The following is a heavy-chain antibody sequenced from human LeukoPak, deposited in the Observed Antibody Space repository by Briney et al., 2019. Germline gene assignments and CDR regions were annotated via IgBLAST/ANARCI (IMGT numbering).Heavy chain of an antibody. J-gene: IGHJ5*02. Sequence: ASVKVSCKASGYTFTSYDINWVRQATGQGLEWMGWMNPSSVNTGYAQKFQGRVTMTRNTSISTAYMDLSSLRSEDTAVYYCARGTVDYVWGSYRPNWFDPWGQGTLVTVSS. CDR3: ARGTVDYVWGSYRPNWFDP. D-gene: IGHD3-16*02. CDR1: GYTFTSYD. CDR2: MNPSSVNT. V-gene: IGHV1-8*01.